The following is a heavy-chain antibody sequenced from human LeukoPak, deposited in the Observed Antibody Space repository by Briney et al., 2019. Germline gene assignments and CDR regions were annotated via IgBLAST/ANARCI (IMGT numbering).Heavy chain of an antibody. CDR3: ARETSDTAMVMSSY. Sequence: ASVKVSCKAPGYTLTSYYMHWVRQAPGQGLEWMGWINPNSGGTNYAQKFQGRVTMTRDTSISTAYMELSRLRSDDTAVYYCARETSDTAMVMSSYWGQGTLVTVSS. V-gene: IGHV1-2*02. J-gene: IGHJ4*02. D-gene: IGHD5-18*01. CDR1: GYTLTSYY. CDR2: INPNSGGT.